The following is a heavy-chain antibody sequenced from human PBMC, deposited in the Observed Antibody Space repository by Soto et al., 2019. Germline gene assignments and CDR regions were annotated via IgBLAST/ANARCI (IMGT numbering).Heavy chain of an antibody. CDR3: ARGCSGGSCYGLFDY. CDR1: GGSISSYY. D-gene: IGHD2-15*01. Sequence: SETLSLTCTVSGGSISSYYCSWIRQPPGKGLEWIGYIYYSGSTNYNPSLKSRVTISVDTSKNQFSLKLSSVTAADTAVYYCARGCSGGSCYGLFDYWGQGTLVTVSS. J-gene: IGHJ4*02. CDR2: IYYSGST. V-gene: IGHV4-59*01.